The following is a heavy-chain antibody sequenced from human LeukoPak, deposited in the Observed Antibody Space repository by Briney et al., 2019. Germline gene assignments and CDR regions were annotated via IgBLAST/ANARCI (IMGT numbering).Heavy chain of an antibody. CDR3: AKDRGDYYYGMDV. J-gene: IGHJ6*02. V-gene: IGHV3-21*04. CDR1: GFTFSSYS. CDR2: ISSSSSYI. Sequence: GGSLRLSCAASGFTFSSYSMNWVRQAPGKGLEWVSSISSSSSYIYYADSVKGRFTISRDNAKNSLYLQMNSLRAEDTALYYCAKDRGDYYYGMDVWGQGTTVTVSS.